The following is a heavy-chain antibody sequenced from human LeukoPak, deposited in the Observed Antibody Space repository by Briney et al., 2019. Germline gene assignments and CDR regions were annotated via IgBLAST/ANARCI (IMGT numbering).Heavy chain of an antibody. V-gene: IGHV3-23*01. D-gene: IGHD2-2*01. J-gene: IGHJ4*02. Sequence: GGSLRLSCAASGFTFSSDWMSWVRQAPGKGLEWVSGISGSGENTYYADSVKGRFSISRDNSKNTLYLQMNSLRVEDTAVYYYAKFDEYCSSTSCTGYFDHWGQGTLVTVSS. CDR2: ISGSGENT. CDR3: AKFDEYCSSTSCTGYFDH. CDR1: GFTFSSDW.